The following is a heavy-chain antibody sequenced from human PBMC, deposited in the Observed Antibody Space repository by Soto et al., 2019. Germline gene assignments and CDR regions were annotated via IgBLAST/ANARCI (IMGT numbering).Heavy chain of an antibody. D-gene: IGHD3-9*01. V-gene: IGHV1-69*02. CDR2: TIPILGVG. Sequence: QVQLVQSGAEVKKPGSSVKVSCKASGGTFNSYTINWVRQAPGQGLEWMGRTIPILGVGNSAQRFQGRVTITADTPTSTADMEVSSLRSEDTAVYYWATLSTDWSGFDFWGQGTLVTVSS. CDR3: ATLSTDWSGFDF. CDR1: GGTFNSYT. J-gene: IGHJ4*02.